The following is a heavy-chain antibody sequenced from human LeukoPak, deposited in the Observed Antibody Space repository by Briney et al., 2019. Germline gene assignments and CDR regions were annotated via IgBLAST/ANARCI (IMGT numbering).Heavy chain of an antibody. CDR3: ARAVYYYYYMDV. CDR2: INSDGGST. V-gene: IGHV3-74*01. J-gene: IGHJ6*03. CDR1: GFSFSTYN. Sequence: GGSLRLSCAASGFSFSTYNMIWVRQAPGKGLVWVSRINSDGGSTSYADSVKGRFTISRDNAKNTLYLQMNSLRAEDTAVYYCARAVYYYYYMDVWGKGTTVTVSS.